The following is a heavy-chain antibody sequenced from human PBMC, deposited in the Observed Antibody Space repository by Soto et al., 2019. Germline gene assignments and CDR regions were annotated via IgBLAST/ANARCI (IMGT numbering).Heavy chain of an antibody. CDR2: INHSGST. CDR3: ARGPGNNWFDP. J-gene: IGHJ5*02. V-gene: IGHV4-34*01. CDR1: GGSFSGYY. D-gene: IGHD1-26*01. Sequence: QVQLQQWGAGLLKPSETLSLTCAVYGGSFSGYYWSWIRQPPGKGLEWIGEINHSGSTNYNPSLKSRVTISVDTSKNQFSLKLRSVTAADSAVYYCARGPGNNWFDPWGQGTLVTVSS.